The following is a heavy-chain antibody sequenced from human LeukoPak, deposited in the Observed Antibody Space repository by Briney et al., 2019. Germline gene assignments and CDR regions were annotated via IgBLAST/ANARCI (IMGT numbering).Heavy chain of an antibody. CDR2: ISSSNSYI. CDR1: GFTFSSYS. V-gene: IGHV3-21*01. J-gene: IGHJ4*02. CDR3: ATISDLLFYFDS. Sequence: GGSLRLSCAASGFTFSSYSMNWVRQAPGKGLEWVSSISSSNSYIYYADSVKGRFTISRDNAENSLYLQMNSLRAEDTAVYYCATISDLLFYFDSWGQGTLVTVSS.